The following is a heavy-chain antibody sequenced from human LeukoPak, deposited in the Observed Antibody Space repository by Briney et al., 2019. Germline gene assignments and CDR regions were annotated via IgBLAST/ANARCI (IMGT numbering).Heavy chain of an antibody. CDR3: ARSYSSSSDY. CDR1: GGSISSSSYY. D-gene: IGHD6-6*01. V-gene: IGHV4-39*07. CDR2: IFYSGGT. Sequence: SETLSLTCTVSGGSISSSSYYWGWIRQPPGKGLEWIGNIFYSGGTYYNPSLKSRVTVSVDTSKNLFSLRLSSVTAADTAVYYCARSYSSSSDYWGQGTLVTVSS. J-gene: IGHJ4*02.